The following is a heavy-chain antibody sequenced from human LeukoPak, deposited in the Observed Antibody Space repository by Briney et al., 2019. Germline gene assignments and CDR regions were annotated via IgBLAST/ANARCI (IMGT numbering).Heavy chain of an antibody. J-gene: IGHJ3*01. Sequence: GGSLRLSCAASGFSFTSYAMSWVRQAPEKGLEWASAIRGSGGSKNYADSVRGRFTISRDNSKNTLYLQMNSLRAEDTDVYYCTTWDGVNWGQGTMVTVSS. CDR2: IRGSGGSK. CDR1: GFSFTSYA. CDR3: TTWDGVN. D-gene: IGHD1-14*01. V-gene: IGHV3-23*01.